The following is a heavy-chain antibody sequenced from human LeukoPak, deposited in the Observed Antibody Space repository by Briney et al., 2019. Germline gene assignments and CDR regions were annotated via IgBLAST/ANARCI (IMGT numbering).Heavy chain of an antibody. CDR1: GGSFSGYY. D-gene: IGHD5-18*01. Sequence: SETLSLTCAVYGGSFSGYYWSWIRQPPGKGLEWIGEINHSGSTNYNPSLKSRVTISVDTSKNQFSLKLSSVTAADTAVYYCARQTAMVRYTDAFDIWGQGTMVTVSS. CDR3: ARQTAMVRYTDAFDI. J-gene: IGHJ3*02. V-gene: IGHV4-34*01. CDR2: INHSGST.